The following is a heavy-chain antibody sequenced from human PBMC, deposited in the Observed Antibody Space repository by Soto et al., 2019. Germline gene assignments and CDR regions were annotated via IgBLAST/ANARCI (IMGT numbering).Heavy chain of an antibody. D-gene: IGHD3-10*01. Sequence: SETLSLTCAVYGGSFSGYYWSWIRQPPGKGLEWIGEINHSGSTNYNPSLKSRVTISVDTSKNQFSLKLSSVTAADTAVYYCAREAMVRGVITGFDYWGQGTLVTVPS. CDR3: AREAMVRGVITGFDY. CDR2: INHSGST. J-gene: IGHJ4*02. V-gene: IGHV4-34*01. CDR1: GGSFSGYY.